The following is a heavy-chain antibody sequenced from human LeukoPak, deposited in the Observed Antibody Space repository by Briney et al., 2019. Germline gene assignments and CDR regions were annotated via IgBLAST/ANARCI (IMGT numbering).Heavy chain of an antibody. V-gene: IGHV3-21*01. J-gene: IGHJ1*01. D-gene: IGHD3-16*01. CDR2: ISGRSSHI. CDR1: GYTFTDYD. CDR3: GRAFPPLRTSSAGDL. Sequence: GGSLRLSCSASGYTFTDYDMNWVRQAPGKGLEWVSAISGRSSHIYYGESVKGRFTISTDNAKNSLYLQMDSLGVEDTAVYYCGRAFPPLRTSSAGDLWGQGTLVIVSS.